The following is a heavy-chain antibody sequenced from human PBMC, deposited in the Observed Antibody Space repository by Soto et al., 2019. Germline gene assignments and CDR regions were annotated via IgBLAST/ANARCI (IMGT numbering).Heavy chain of an antibody. CDR2: ISYDGSNK. J-gene: IGHJ4*02. Sequence: QVQLVESGGGVVQPGRSLRLSCAASGFTFSSYAMHWVRQAPGKGLEWVAVISYDGSNKYYADSVKGRFTISRDNSKNTLYLQMNRLRAEDTAVYYCARQRHYFDYWGQGTLVTVSS. V-gene: IGHV3-30-3*01. CDR3: ARQRHYFDY. CDR1: GFTFSSYA.